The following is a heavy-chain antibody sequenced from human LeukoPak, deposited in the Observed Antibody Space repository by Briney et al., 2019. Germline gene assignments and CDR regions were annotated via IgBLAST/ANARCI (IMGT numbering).Heavy chain of an antibody. CDR1: GYTFTSYG. CDR3: ARDIRYGTQGYGDYPRQFDYYYYGMDV. D-gene: IGHD4-17*01. J-gene: IGHJ6*02. CDR2: ISAYNGNT. Sequence: GASVKVSCKASGYTFTSYGISWVRQAPGQGLEWMGWISAYNGNTNYAQKLQGRVTMTTDTSTSTAYMELRSLRSDDTAVYYCARDIRYGTQGYGDYPRQFDYYYYGMDVWGQGTTVTVSS. V-gene: IGHV1-18*01.